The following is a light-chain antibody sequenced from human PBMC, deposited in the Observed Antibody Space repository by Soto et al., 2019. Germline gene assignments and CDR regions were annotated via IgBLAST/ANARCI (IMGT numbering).Light chain of an antibody. CDR3: AVWDDSLSGWV. J-gene: IGLJ3*02. CDR1: SSNIGSNY. V-gene: IGLV1-47*01. CDR2: RND. Sequence: QSVLTQPPSTSGTPGQRLTISCSGSSSNIGSNYVYWYQQLPGTAPKLLIYRNDQRPSGVPARYSGSKSDTSASLAISGLRSGDEAEYYCAVWDDSLSGWVFGGGTKVPS.